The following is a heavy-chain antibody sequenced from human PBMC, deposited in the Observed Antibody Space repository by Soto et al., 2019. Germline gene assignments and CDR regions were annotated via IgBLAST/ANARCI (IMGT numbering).Heavy chain of an antibody. V-gene: IGHV3-48*02. J-gene: IGHJ4*02. CDR1: GFTFISYN. CDR2: ISSSSSTI. Sequence: EVQLVESGGGLVQPGGSLSLSCAASGFTFISYNMNWVRQAPGKGLEWVSYISSSSSTIYYADSVKGRFTISRDNAKNSLYLQMNSLRDEDTAVYYCARPRGYSYVLPDYWGQGTLVTVSS. D-gene: IGHD5-18*01. CDR3: ARPRGYSYVLPDY.